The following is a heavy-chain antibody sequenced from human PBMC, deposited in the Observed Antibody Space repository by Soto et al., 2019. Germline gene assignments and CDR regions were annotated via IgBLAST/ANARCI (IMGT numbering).Heavy chain of an antibody. CDR1: GFTFKDAW. V-gene: IGHV3-15*01. Sequence: EVQLVVSGGGLVKPGGSLRLSCAASGFTFKDAWMSWVRQAPGKGLEWVGHIKGTATGGTTDYAAPVKGRFSISKDDSEDTLYLQMDSLKTEARAMYFCTWQLHIWGQGTSVIVSS. J-gene: IGHJ3*02. CDR3: TWQLHI. CDR2: IKGTATGGTT. D-gene: IGHD2-15*01.